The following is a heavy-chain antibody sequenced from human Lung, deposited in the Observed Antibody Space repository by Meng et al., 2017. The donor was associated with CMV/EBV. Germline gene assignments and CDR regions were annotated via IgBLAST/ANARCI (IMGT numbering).Heavy chain of an antibody. CDR1: GFTFSSYS. CDR2: ISSSSSYI. J-gene: IGHJ6*02. D-gene: IGHD5-18*01. CDR3: ARWERTAMDPYYYYGMDV. Sequence: ESLKISXAASGFTFSSYSMNWVRQAPGKGLEWVSSISSSSSYIYYADSVKGRFTISRDNAKNSLYLQMNSLRAEDTAVYYCARWERTAMDPYYYYGMDVWGQGXTVTVSS. V-gene: IGHV3-21*01.